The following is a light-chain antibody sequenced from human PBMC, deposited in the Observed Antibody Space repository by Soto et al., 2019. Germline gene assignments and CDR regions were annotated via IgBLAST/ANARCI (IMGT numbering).Light chain of an antibody. CDR2: DAT. V-gene: IGKV3-11*01. CDR1: QSVSSY. CDR3: QQRTTWPT. J-gene: IGKJ1*01. Sequence: EIVLTQSPATLSLSPGEGATLSCRASQSVSSYLAWYQQTPGQAPRLLIYDATNRATGIPARFSGSGSGTVFTLTISSLDPDVFAVYYCQQRTTWPTFGQGTKVEIK.